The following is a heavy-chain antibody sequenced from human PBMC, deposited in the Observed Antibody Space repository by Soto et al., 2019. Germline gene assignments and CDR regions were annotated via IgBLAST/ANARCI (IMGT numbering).Heavy chain of an antibody. D-gene: IGHD5-18*01. CDR2: INSNNGDT. J-gene: IGHJ4*02. Sequence: VASVKVSCKASGYTFTAYYIQWVRQAPGQGLEWMAWINSNNGDTESAQKFQGRFTISRDNSKNTLYLQMNSLRAEDTAVYYCAGPGYSSQDYWGQGALVTVSS. CDR1: GYTFTAYY. CDR3: AGPGYSSQDY. V-gene: IGHV1-2*02.